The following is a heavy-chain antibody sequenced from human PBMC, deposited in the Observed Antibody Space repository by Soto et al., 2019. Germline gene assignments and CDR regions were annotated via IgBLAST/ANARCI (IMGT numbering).Heavy chain of an antibody. CDR1: GFTFRWFG. J-gene: IGHJ4*02. Sequence: GGSLRLSCAGSGFTFRWFGMHWVRQAPGKGPEWVALISYDGTNKFYADSVKGRFTISRDNSKSTLYLQVDSLRPEDAAVYYCARDPKTSGGQHWAFNYFDSWGQGTLVTVSS. CDR3: ARDPKTSGGQHWAFNYFDS. CDR2: ISYDGTNK. V-gene: IGHV3-30*03. D-gene: IGHD7-27*01.